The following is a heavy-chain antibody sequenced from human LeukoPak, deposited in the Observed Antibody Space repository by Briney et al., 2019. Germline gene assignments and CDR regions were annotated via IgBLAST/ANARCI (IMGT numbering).Heavy chain of an antibody. J-gene: IGHJ4*02. CDR3: AKIVNFYDSSGFYG. D-gene: IGHD3-22*01. V-gene: IGHV3-23*01. Sequence: PGGSLRLSCAASGFTFSSYAMTWVRQAPGKGLEWVSVISGSGKFPSYADSVKGRFTISRDNAKNTLYLQMNSLEAEDTAMYYCAKIVNFYDSSGFYGWGQGTLVTVSS. CDR1: GFTFSSYA. CDR2: ISGSGKFP.